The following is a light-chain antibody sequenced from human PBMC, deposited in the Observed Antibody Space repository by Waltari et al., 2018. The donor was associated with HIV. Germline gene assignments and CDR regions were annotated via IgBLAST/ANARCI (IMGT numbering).Light chain of an antibody. Sequence: DILLTQSPGTLYLSPGERATLSCRASQSFSSSYLAWYQQKPGQAPRLLIYGISSRVTGTPDRFSGSGSGTDFTLTSSRLEPEDFAVYYCQQYGSSRYTFGQGTKLEIK. V-gene: IGKV3-20*01. CDR1: QSFSSSY. J-gene: IGKJ2*01. CDR3: QQYGSSRYT. CDR2: GIS.